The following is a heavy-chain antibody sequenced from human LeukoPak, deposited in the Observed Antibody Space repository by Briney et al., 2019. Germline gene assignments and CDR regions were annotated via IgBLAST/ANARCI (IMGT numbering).Heavy chain of an antibody. CDR2: IYYNGST. Sequence: SETLSLTCTVSGGSISSYYWSWIRQPPGKGLEWIGYIYYNGSTNYNPSLKSRVTISVDTSKNQFSLKLSSVTAADTAVYYCARSYGSGSYFFDYWGQGTLVTVSS. CDR3: ARSYGSGSYFFDY. V-gene: IGHV4-59*01. J-gene: IGHJ4*02. CDR1: GGSISSYY. D-gene: IGHD3-10*01.